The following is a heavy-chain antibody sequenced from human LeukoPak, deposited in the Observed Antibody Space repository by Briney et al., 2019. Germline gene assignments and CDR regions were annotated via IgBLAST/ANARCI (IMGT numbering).Heavy chain of an antibody. CDR1: GFTFSSYG. CDR2: ISYDGSNK. D-gene: IGHD4-17*01. V-gene: IGHV3-30*18. J-gene: IGHJ3*02. CDR3: AKAYGDDDAFDI. Sequence: GGSLRLSCAASGFTFSSYGMHWVRQAPGKGLEWVAVISYDGSNKYYADSVKGRFTISRDNSKNTLYLQMNSLRAEETAVYYCAKAYGDDDAFDIWGQGTMVTVSS.